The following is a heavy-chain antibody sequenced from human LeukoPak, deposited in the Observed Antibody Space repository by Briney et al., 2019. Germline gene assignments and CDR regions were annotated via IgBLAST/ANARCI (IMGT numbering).Heavy chain of an antibody. CDR1: GGSISRYY. J-gene: IGHJ4*02. CDR3: ARDWVDCSTNSCYYTYFDY. Sequence: SETLSLTCTVSGGSISRYYWSWIRQPPGKGLEWIGYIYYSGSTNYNPSLKSRVTISVDTSKNQFSLKLSSVTAADTAVYYCARDWVDCSTNSCYYTYFDYWGQGTLVTVSS. CDR2: IYYSGST. V-gene: IGHV4-59*01. D-gene: IGHD2-2*01.